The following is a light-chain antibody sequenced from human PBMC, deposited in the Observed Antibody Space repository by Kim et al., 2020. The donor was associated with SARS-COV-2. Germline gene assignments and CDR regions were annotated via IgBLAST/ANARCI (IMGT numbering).Light chain of an antibody. J-gene: IGLJ3*02. Sequence: GRGQAARITWGGNKIGSKKVHWYQQKPGQARVLVIYRDSNRTSGIPERFAGSNSGNTATLTIGRAQAGDEADYYCQVWDSSTWVFGGGTQLTVL. CDR2: RDS. CDR1: KIGSKK. CDR3: QVWDSSTWV. V-gene: IGLV3-9*01.